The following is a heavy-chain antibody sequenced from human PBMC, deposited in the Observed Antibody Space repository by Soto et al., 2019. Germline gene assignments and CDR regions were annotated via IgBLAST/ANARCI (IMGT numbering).Heavy chain of an antibody. CDR3: VRILTGYVDY. V-gene: IGHV1-18*04. CDR1: GYTFTSYG. D-gene: IGHD3-9*01. J-gene: IGHJ4*02. Sequence: ASVKVSCKASGYTFTSYGISWVRQAPGQGLEWMGWISAYNGNTNYAQKLQGRVTLTTDTSTSTAYMELRSLRSDDTAVYYRVRILTGYVDYWGQGTLVTVSS. CDR2: ISAYNGNT.